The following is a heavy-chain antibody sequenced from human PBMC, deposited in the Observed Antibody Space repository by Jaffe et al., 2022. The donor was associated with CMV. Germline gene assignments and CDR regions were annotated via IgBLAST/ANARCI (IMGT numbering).Heavy chain of an antibody. CDR2: INHSGST. J-gene: IGHJ4*02. D-gene: IGHD3-22*01. CDR3: AGYDYGYEKFDY. CDR1: GGSFSGYY. V-gene: IGHV4-34*01. Sequence: QVQLQQWGAGLLKPSETLSLTCAVYGGSFSGYYWSWIRQPPGKGLEWIGEINHSGSTNYNPSLKSRVTISVDTSKNQFSLKLSSVTAADTAVYYCAGYDYGYEKFDYWGQGTLVTVSS.